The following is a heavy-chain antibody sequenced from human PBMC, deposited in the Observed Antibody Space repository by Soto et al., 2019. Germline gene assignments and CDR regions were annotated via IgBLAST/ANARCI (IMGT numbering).Heavy chain of an antibody. CDR2: ISGAGGST. V-gene: IGHV3-23*01. J-gene: IGHJ5*02. CDR3: DNGGGATAFDT. CDR1: GFTLRNYV. D-gene: IGHD1-26*01. Sequence: EVQLLESGGGLVQPGGSLRLFCAASGFTLRNYVMNWVRQAPGKGLEWVSGISGAGGSTYYADSVKGRFTISRDNSKNTLYLQMNSLRAEDTAVYYCDNGGGATAFDTWGQGTLVTVSS.